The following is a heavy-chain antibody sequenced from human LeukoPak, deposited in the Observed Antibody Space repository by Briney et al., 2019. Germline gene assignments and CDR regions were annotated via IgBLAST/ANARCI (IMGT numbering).Heavy chain of an antibody. CDR2: IYYSGST. CDR1: GGSITSYF. J-gene: IGHJ4*02. D-gene: IGHD3-22*01. Sequence: SETLSLTCTVSGGSITSYFWTWIRQPPGKGLEWIGYIYYSGSTNYNPSLKSRVTISVDTSKNQFSLKLSSVTAADTAVYYCARQYYYDSSGYHDPFDYWGQGTLVTVSS. V-gene: IGHV4-59*08. CDR3: ARQYYYDSSGYHDPFDY.